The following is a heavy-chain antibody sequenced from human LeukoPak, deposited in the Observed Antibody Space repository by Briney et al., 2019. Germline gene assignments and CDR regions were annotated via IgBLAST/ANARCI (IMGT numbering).Heavy chain of an antibody. CDR3: ARDREANKDWVEFDP. V-gene: IGHV3-66*03. Sequence: PGGSLRLSCAVSGFRVSDYYMGWVRQAPGKGLEWVGLIRDSGEAFYADFARGRFAISRDESENTLYLQMNSLRVEDTAVYFCARDREANKDWVEFDPWGQGTPVIVSS. CDR2: IRDSGEA. CDR1: GFRVSDYY. J-gene: IGHJ5*02. D-gene: IGHD3/OR15-3a*01.